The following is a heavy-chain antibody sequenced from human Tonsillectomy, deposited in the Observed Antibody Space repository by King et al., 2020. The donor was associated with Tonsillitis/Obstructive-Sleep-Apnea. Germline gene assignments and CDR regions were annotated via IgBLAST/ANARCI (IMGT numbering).Heavy chain of an antibody. D-gene: IGHD6-13*01. Sequence: VQLVESGGGLVQPGGSLRLSCAASGFTFSSYAMSWVSQAPGKGLEWVSAISGSGGSTYYADSVKGRFTISRDNSKNTLYLQMNSLRAEDTAVYYCAKGSKQQLVRGYWYFDLWGRGPLVTVSS. CDR3: AKGSKQQLVRGYWYFDL. CDR1: GFTFSSYA. V-gene: IGHV3-23*04. CDR2: ISGSGGST. J-gene: IGHJ2*01.